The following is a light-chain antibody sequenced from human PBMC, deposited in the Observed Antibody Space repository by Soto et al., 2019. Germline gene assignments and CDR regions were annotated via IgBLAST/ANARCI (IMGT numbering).Light chain of an antibody. CDR2: FAS. Sequence: VMTQSPATLSVSPGERAALSCRASQSVSTNLAWYQQKPGQPPRLLIYFASHSATAVPARFTAGGSGTEFTLTISSLQSDDLAVYYCQQYDKWPRTFGQGTKVEIK. J-gene: IGKJ1*01. CDR3: QQYDKWPRT. CDR1: QSVSTN. V-gene: IGKV3-15*01.